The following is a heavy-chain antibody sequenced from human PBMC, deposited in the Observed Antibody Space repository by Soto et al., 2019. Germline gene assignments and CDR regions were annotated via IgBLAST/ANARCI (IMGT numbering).Heavy chain of an antibody. CDR3: AKDSVLLWFGNYGMDV. CDR1: GVNLRNLS. J-gene: IGHJ6*02. CDR2: IMPGSSHI. V-gene: IGHV3-48*01. Sequence: GGVHRLPFAVPGVNLRNLSVNRVRQAPGKGLEWVSYIMPGSSHIFYADSVKGRFTISRDNAKNSLYLQMNSLRAEDTAVYYCAKDSVLLWFGNYGMDVWGQGTTVTVS. D-gene: IGHD3-10*01.